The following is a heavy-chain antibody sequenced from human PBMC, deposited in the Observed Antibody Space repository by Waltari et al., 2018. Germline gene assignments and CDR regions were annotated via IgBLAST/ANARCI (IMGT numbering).Heavy chain of an antibody. Sequence: EVQLLESGGGLVQPGRSQRLSCAASGFTFNSYAMSWVRQAPGKGLEWVSAMSGSGGGTYYAEFVKGRFTISRDNSKNTVYLQMNSLRAEDTAVYYCAKSRGDSVIYRHDAFDIWGQGTMVTVSS. CDR2: MSGSGGGT. CDR1: GFTFNSYA. V-gene: IGHV3-23*01. CDR3: AKSRGDSVIYRHDAFDI. D-gene: IGHD3-10*01. J-gene: IGHJ3*02.